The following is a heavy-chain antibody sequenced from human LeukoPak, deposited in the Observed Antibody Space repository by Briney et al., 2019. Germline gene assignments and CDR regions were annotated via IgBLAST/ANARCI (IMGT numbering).Heavy chain of an antibody. Sequence: GESLKISCKGTGYSFTSYWIGWVGQMPGKGLEWMGIIYPGDSDTRYSPSFQGQVTISADKSISTAYLQWSSLKASDTAMYYCARQTYYYDSSGYRTSRAVDYWGQGTLVTVSS. CDR3: ARQTYYYDSSGYRTSRAVDY. CDR1: GYSFTSYW. V-gene: IGHV5-51*01. CDR2: IYPGDSDT. J-gene: IGHJ4*02. D-gene: IGHD3-22*01.